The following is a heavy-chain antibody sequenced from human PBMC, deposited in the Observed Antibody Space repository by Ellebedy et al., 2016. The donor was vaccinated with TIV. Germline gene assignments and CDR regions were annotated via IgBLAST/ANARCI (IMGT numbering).Heavy chain of an antibody. D-gene: IGHD4-11*01. CDR3: ARWMTTETTWFDP. Sequence: GESLKISCKGSGYSFTSYWIGWVRQMPGKGLEWMGIIYPGDSDTRYSPSFQGQVTISADKSISTAYLQWSSVKASDTAMYYCARWMTTETTWFDPWGQGTLVIVSS. J-gene: IGHJ5*02. CDR1: GYSFTSYW. V-gene: IGHV5-51*01. CDR2: IYPGDSDT.